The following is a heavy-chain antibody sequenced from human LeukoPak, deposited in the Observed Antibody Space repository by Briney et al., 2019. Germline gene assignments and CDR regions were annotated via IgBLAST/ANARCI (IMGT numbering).Heavy chain of an antibody. CDR3: ANDRSFVITPFDY. Sequence: GGSLRLSCAASGFTFSSYGMHWVRQAPGKGLEWVAFIRFDGSNKYYADSVKGRFTISRDNSKNTLYLQTNSLRAEDTAVYYCANDRSFVITPFDYWGQGTLVTVSS. J-gene: IGHJ4*02. CDR2: IRFDGSNK. V-gene: IGHV3-30*02. D-gene: IGHD3-22*01. CDR1: GFTFSSYG.